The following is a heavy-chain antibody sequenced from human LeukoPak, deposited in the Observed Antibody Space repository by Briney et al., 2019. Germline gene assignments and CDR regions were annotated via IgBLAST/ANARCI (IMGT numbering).Heavy chain of an antibody. CDR3: ARDSPYSYGSRHNWFDP. Sequence: ASVKVSCKASGYTFTGYYMHWVRQAPGQGLEWMGWINPNSGGTNYAQKFQGRVTMTRDTSISTAYMELSRLRSDDTAVYYCARDSPYSYGSRHNWFDPWGQGTLVTVSS. CDR2: INPNSGGT. D-gene: IGHD5-18*01. V-gene: IGHV1-2*02. CDR1: GYTFTGYY. J-gene: IGHJ5*02.